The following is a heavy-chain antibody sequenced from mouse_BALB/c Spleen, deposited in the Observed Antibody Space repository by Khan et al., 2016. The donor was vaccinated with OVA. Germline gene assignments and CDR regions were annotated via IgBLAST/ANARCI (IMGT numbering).Heavy chain of an antibody. CDR2: ISSDGDYT. CDR1: GFTFSSYS. D-gene: IGHD4-1*01. Sequence: EVELVESGGDLMKPGGSLKLSCGASGFTFSSYSMSWVRQIPDKRLEWVASISSDGDYTYYPDSVMGRFTISRDNAKNTLYLQMSSLKSEDTAMYYCASHLTGSFAYWGQGTLVTVSA. V-gene: IGHV5-6*01. J-gene: IGHJ3*01. CDR3: ASHLTGSFAY.